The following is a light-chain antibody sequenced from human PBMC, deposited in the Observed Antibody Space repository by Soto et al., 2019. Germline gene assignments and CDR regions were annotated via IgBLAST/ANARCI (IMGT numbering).Light chain of an antibody. CDR2: KAS. J-gene: IGKJ4*01. CDR3: QQYNSYPLT. CDR1: QSISSW. V-gene: IGKV1-5*03. Sequence: DIQMNQSLSTLSASLGDRVTITCRASQSISSWLAWYQQKPGKAPKLLIYKASSLESGVPSRFSGSGSGTEFTLTISSLQPDDFATYYCQQYNSYPLTCGGGTK.